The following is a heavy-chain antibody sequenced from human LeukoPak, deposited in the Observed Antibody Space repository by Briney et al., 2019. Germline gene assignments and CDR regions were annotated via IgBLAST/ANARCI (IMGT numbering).Heavy chain of an antibody. CDR3: TTDDPVNRS. V-gene: IGHV3-15*01. J-gene: IGHJ4*02. CDR1: GFTFNNAW. D-gene: IGHD2/OR15-2a*01. Sequence: PGGSLRLSCAASGFTFNNAWMSWVRQAPGKGLEWVGRIKSKADGGTTGYAAPVKARFTISREDSKNTLYLQMNSLKTEDTAMYYCTTDDPVNRSWGQGTLVTVSS. CDR2: IKSKADGGTT.